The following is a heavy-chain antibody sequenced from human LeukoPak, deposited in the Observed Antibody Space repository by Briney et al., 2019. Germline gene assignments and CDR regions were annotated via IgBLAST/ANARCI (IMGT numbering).Heavy chain of an antibody. Sequence: GGSLRLSCAASGFTFSIYSMNWVRQAPGKGLEWVSAISGSGSSTYYADSVKGRFTISRDDSKNTLYVQMNSLRAEDTAVYYCAKAPMEGSWYIHFDYWGQGTLVTVSS. CDR3: AKAPMEGSWYIHFDY. V-gene: IGHV3-23*01. J-gene: IGHJ4*02. CDR2: ISGSGSST. CDR1: GFTFSIYS. D-gene: IGHD6-13*01.